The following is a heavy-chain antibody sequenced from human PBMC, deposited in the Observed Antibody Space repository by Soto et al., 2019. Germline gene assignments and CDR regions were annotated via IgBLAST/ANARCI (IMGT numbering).Heavy chain of an antibody. J-gene: IGHJ3*02. CDR3: ARPYSSRWPNAFEI. CDR1: GGSISSGGYS. V-gene: IGHV4-30-2*01. D-gene: IGHD6-13*01. Sequence: QLQLQESGSGLVKPSQTLSLTCAVSGGSISSGGYSWSWIRQPPGKGLEWIGYIYHSGSTYYNPSRKGRVTISVDRSTSQFSLKLTSVTAADTAVYCCARPYSSRWPNAFEIWGQGTMVTVSS. CDR2: IYHSGST.